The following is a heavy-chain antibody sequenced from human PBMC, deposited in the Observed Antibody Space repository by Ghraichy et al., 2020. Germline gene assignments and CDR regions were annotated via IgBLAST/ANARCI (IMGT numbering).Heavy chain of an antibody. CDR1: GFTFSSYG. D-gene: IGHD3-3*01. Sequence: GGSLRLSCAASGFTFSSYGMHWVRQAPGKGLEWVAVIWYDGSNKYYADSVKGRFTISRDNSKNTLYLQMNSLRAEDTAVYYCARGLGYDFLNWFDPWGQGTLVTVSS. J-gene: IGHJ5*02. V-gene: IGHV3-33*01. CDR2: IWYDGSNK. CDR3: ARGLGYDFLNWFDP.